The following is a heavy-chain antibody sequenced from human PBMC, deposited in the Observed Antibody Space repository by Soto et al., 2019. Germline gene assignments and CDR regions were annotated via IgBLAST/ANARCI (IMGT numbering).Heavy chain of an antibody. Sequence: QVQLVQSGAEVKKPGASVKVSCKASGYTFTSYAMHWVRQAPGQRLEWMGWINAGNGNTKYSQKFQGRVTITRDTSASPAYMELGSLRSEDTAVYYCASSSGYYYVDYWGQGTLVTVSS. D-gene: IGHD3-22*01. CDR2: INAGNGNT. V-gene: IGHV1-3*01. CDR3: ASSSGYYYVDY. J-gene: IGHJ4*02. CDR1: GYTFTSYA.